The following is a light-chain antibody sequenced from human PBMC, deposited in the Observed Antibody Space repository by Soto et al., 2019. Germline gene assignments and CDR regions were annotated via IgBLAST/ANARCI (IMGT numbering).Light chain of an antibody. CDR1: SSDVGGYNY. J-gene: IGLJ1*01. CDR3: NSYTSKSTVV. CDR2: DVS. V-gene: IGLV2-14*03. Sequence: QSALTQPASVSGSPGQSITISCTGTSSDVGGYNYVSWYQHHPGKAPKLIIYDVSNRPSGVSNRFSGSKSGNTSSLTISGLEAEDDADYYCNSYTSKSTVVFGTGTKVTVL.